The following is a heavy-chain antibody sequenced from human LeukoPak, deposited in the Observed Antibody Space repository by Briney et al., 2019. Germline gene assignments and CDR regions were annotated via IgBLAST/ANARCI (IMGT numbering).Heavy chain of an antibody. D-gene: IGHD2-2*01. CDR3: AKDWGYCRSTSCSYNWFDP. CDR1: GFTFSSYA. Sequence: PGGSLRLSCAASGFTFSSYAMRWVRQAPGKGLEWVSAICGSGGSTYYADSVKGRFTISRDNSKNTLYLQMNSLRAEDTAVYYCAKDWGYCRSTSCSYNWFDPWGQGTLVTVPS. V-gene: IGHV3-23*01. J-gene: IGHJ5*02. CDR2: ICGSGGST.